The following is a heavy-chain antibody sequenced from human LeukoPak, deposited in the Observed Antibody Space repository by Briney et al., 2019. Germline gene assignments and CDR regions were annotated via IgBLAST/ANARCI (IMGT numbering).Heavy chain of an antibody. J-gene: IGHJ4*02. D-gene: IGHD1-26*01. CDR3: ARDRSYTQDY. Sequence: PGGSLRLSCAASGFTFSTYWMHWVRQAPGKGLVWVSHIKSDGSSTSYADSVKGRFTISRDNAKNTLYLQMNSLRAEDTAVYFCARDRSYTQDYWGQGTLVTVSS. V-gene: IGHV3-74*01. CDR2: IKSDGSST. CDR1: GFTFSTYW.